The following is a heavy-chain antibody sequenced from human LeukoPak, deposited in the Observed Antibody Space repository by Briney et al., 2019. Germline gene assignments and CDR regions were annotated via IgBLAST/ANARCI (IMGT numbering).Heavy chain of an antibody. Sequence: QPGGSLRLSCAASGFTFSSYAMSWVRQAPGKGLEWVSAISGSGGSTYYADSVKGRFTISRDNSKNTLYLQMNSPRAADTAVYYCANNRRSPKESIAASPTSLQLGAFDIWGQGTMVTVSS. CDR2: ISGSGGST. D-gene: IGHD6-6*01. J-gene: IGHJ3*02. V-gene: IGHV3-23*01. CDR3: ANNRRSPKESIAASPTSLQLGAFDI. CDR1: GFTFSSYA.